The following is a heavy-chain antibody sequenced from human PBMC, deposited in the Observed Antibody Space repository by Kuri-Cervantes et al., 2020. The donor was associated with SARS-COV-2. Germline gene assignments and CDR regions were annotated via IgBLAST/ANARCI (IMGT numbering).Heavy chain of an antibody. J-gene: IGHJ3*02. CDR1: GGSFSGYY. Sequence: ESLKISCAVYGGSFSGYYWSWIRQPPGKGLEWIGEINHSGSTNYNPSLKSRVTISVDTSKNQFSLKLSSVTAADTAVYYCAREVMITSDAFDIWGQGTMVTVSS. V-gene: IGHV4-34*01. CDR3: AREVMITSDAFDI. CDR2: INHSGST. D-gene: IGHD3-16*01.